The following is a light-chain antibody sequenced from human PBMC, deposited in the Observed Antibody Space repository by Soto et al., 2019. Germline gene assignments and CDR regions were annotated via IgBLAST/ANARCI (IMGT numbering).Light chain of an antibody. CDR1: QSVSNNY. V-gene: IGKV3-20*01. CDR2: GAS. CDR3: QQYGRSPST. Sequence: EIMMTQSPASLSVSPGERATLSCRSSQSVSNNYLAWYQQKPGQAPRLLIYGASSRATGIPDRFSGSGSGTDFTLTISRLEPEDFAVYYCQQYGRSPSTFGGGTKVDIK. J-gene: IGKJ4*01.